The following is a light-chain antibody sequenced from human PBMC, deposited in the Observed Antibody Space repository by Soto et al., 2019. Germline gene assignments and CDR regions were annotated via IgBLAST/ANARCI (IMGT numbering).Light chain of an antibody. CDR1: SIGSKS. J-gene: IGLJ2*01. CDR2: YDS. Sequence: SYELTQPPSVSLAPGQTASITCGGNSIGSKSFHWYQQKPGQAPIVVIYYDSDRPSGIPERFAGSNSENTATLTISRVEDGDEADYYCQVWDSSSDPVIFGGGTKLTVL. CDR3: QVWDSSSDPVI. V-gene: IGLV3-21*04.